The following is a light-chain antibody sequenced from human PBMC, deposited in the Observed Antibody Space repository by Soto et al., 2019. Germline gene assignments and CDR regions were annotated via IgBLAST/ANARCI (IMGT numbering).Light chain of an antibody. CDR1: QGVSAY. CDR3: QQLFTYPPT. V-gene: IGKV1-9*01. Sequence: DIQMTQSPSSLSASVGDRVTITCRASQGVSAYLLWYQQRQGRAPKLLIYGASTLQGGVPSRFSGSGSGTDFTLTVSSLQPEDLATYYCQQLFTYPPTFGPGTKVDIK. J-gene: IGKJ3*01. CDR2: GAS.